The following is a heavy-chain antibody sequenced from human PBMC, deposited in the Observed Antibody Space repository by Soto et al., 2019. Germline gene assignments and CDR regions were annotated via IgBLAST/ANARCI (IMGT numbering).Heavy chain of an antibody. Sequence: SVXVAFRASWGTLSSYAIICLLQAPGQGLDCMGGIIPIFGTANYAQKFQGRVTITADESTSTAYMELSSLRSEDTAVYYCARQFMARPPAGASGKHPWLETWGQGTLVKVYS. J-gene: IGHJ5*02. CDR3: ARQFMARPPAGASGKHPWLET. D-gene: IGHD3-10*01. V-gene: IGHV1-69*01. CDR2: IIPIFGTA. CDR1: WGTLSSYA.